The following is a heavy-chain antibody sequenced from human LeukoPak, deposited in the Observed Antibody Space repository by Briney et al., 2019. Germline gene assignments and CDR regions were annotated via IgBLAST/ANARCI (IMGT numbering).Heavy chain of an antibody. Sequence: SETLSLTCTVSGGSISSGGYYWSWIRQHPGQGLEWIGYIYYSGSTYYNPSLKSRVTISVDTSKNQFSLKLSSVTAADTAVYCGARAIRGVIHHFDYWGQGTLVTVSS. V-gene: IGHV4-31*03. J-gene: IGHJ4*02. CDR1: GGSISSGGYY. D-gene: IGHD3-10*01. CDR2: IYYSGST. CDR3: ARAIRGVIHHFDY.